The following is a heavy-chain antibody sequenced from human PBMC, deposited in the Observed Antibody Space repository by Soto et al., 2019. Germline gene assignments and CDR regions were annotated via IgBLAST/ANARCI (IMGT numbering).Heavy chain of an antibody. V-gene: IGHV1-69*06. Sequence: SVKFSCKASGGTFSSYAISWVRQAPGQGLEWMGGIIPIFGTANYAQKFQGRVTITADKSTSTAYMELSSLRSEDTAVYYCARGLRAFPNYYGMDVWGQGTTVTVSS. CDR2: IIPIFGTA. CDR3: ARGLRAFPNYYGMDV. CDR1: GGTFSSYA. J-gene: IGHJ6*02. D-gene: IGHD3-22*01.